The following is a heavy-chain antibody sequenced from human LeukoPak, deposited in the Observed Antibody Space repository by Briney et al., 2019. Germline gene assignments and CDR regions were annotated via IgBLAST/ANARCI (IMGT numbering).Heavy chain of an antibody. V-gene: IGHV3-66*01. D-gene: IGHD3-22*01. J-gene: IGHJ4*02. CDR1: GFTVSTNY. CDR2: IYSGDNT. Sequence: GGSLRLSCAASGFTVSTNYMSWVRQAPGKGLEWVSVIYSGDNTYYADSVKGRFTISRDISKNTLYLQMNSLRAEDTAVYYCARNLYYYDSSGYYYYWGQGTLVTVSS. CDR3: ARNLYYYDSSGYYYY.